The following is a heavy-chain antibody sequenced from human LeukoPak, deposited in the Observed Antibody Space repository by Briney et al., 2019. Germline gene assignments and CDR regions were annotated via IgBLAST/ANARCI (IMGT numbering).Heavy chain of an antibody. CDR3: AKVPHRYSSNLDY. J-gene: IGHJ4*01. V-gene: IGHV3-23*01. D-gene: IGHD3-16*02. CDR1: GFTFSSYA. CDR2: IRASDTTT. Sequence: GGSLRLSCAASGFTFSSYAMSWVRQAPGKGLEWVSGIRASDTTTYYADSVKGRFTMSRDNSKDTLYLQMNSLRAEDTAVYFCAKVPHRYSSNLDYWGHGILVTVS.